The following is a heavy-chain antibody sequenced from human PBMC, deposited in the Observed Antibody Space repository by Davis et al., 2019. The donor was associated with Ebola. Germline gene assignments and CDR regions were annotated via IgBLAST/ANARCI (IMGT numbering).Heavy chain of an antibody. V-gene: IGHV3-23*01. Sequence: GESLKISCAASGFTFSDFAMSWVRQAPGKGLEWVSAISGSGGSTYYADSVKGRFTISRDNSKNTLYLQMNSLRAEDTAVYYCAKDTPPSMIVVVTDAFDIWGQGTMVTVSS. CDR3: AKDTPPSMIVVVTDAFDI. J-gene: IGHJ3*02. CDR2: ISGSGGST. CDR1: GFTFSDFA. D-gene: IGHD3-22*01.